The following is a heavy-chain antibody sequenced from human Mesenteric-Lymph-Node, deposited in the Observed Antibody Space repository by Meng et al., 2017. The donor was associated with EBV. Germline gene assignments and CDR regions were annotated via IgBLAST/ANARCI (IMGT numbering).Heavy chain of an antibody. CDR1: GYTFTSYA. CDR2: INPNSGGT. Sequence: QGVQSGSEFKKPGASVKVSCKASGYTFTSYAMNWVRQAPGQGLEWMGWINPNSGGTNYAQKFQGWVTMTRDTSISTAYMELSRLRSDDTAVYYCARMGCSSTSCYVGWFDPWGQGTLVTVSS. V-gene: IGHV1-2*04. J-gene: IGHJ5*02. D-gene: IGHD2-2*01. CDR3: ARMGCSSTSCYVGWFDP.